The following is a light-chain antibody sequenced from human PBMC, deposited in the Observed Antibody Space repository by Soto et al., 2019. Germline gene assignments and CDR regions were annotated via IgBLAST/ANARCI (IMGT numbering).Light chain of an antibody. V-gene: IGKV1-33*01. CDR2: DAS. CDR1: QDISNY. CDR3: QQYDNLPLT. J-gene: IGKJ4*01. Sequence: DIRMTQSPSSLSASVGDRVNTNSQESQDISNYLNWYQQKPGKAPKLLIYDASNLETGVPSRFSGSGSGTDFTFTISSLQTEDIATYYCQQYDNLPLTFGRGTKVDIK.